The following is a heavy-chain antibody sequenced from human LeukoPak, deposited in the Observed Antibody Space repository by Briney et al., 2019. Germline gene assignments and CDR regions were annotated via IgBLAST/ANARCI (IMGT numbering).Heavy chain of an antibody. J-gene: IGHJ4*02. CDR1: DGSIRSSFW. CDR2: VNHSGST. Sequence: PSGTLSLTCIVPDGSIRSSFWWRWVRQPPGKGLEWIGEVNHSGSTNYNPSLNSRVTISVDKSKNQFSLNLTSVTAADTAVYYCAREDGGSTKDFGRFIWGQGTLVTVSS. D-gene: IGHD4-23*01. V-gene: IGHV4-4*02. CDR3: AREDGGSTKDFGRFI.